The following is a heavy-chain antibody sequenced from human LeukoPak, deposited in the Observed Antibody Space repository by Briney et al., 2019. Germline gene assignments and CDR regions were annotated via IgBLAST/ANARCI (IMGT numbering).Heavy chain of an antibody. J-gene: IGHJ4*02. CDR2: ISSTSTYI. D-gene: IGHD5-12*01. CDR1: GFTFNTYT. V-gene: IGHV3-21*04. Sequence: GGSLRLSCAASGFTFNTYTMNWVRQAPGKGLQWVPSISSTSTYIYYADSVKGRFTISRDNAKNSLYLQMNSLRADDMAMYYCVRGGYGPDYWGQGTLVNVSS. CDR3: VRGGYGPDY.